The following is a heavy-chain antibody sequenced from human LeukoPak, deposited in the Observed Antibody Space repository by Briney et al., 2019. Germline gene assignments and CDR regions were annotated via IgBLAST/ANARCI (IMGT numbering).Heavy chain of an antibody. CDR3: ARHLYSSGWWVNWFDP. V-gene: IGHV4-39*01. Sequence: SETLSLTCTVSGGSVSSGSYYWSWIRQPPGKGLEWIGSIYYSGSTYYNPSLKSRVTISVDTSKNQFSLKLSSVTAADTAVYYCARHLYSSGWWVNWFDPWGQGTLVTVSS. CDR2: IYYSGST. D-gene: IGHD6-19*01. J-gene: IGHJ5*02. CDR1: GGSVSSGSYY.